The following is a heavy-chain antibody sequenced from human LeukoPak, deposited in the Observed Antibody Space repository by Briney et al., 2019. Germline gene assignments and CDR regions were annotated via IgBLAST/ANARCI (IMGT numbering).Heavy chain of an antibody. CDR3: ARDTYDILTGYYLYYYYGMDV. CDR1: GYSISSGYY. J-gene: IGHJ6*04. Sequence: PSETLSLTCAVSGYSISSGYYWGWIRQPPGKGLEWIGGIYHSGSTYYNPPLKSRVTISVDTSKNQFSLKLSSVTAADTAVYYCARDTYDILTGYYLYYYYGMDVWGKGTTVTVSS. V-gene: IGHV4-38-2*02. CDR2: IYHSGST. D-gene: IGHD3-9*01.